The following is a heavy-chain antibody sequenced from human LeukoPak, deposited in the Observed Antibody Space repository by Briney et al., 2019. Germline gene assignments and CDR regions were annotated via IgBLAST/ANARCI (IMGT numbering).Heavy chain of an antibody. Sequence: GGSLRLSCAASGFTFSSYGMHWVRQAPGKGLEWVAVIWYDGSNKYYADSVKGRFTISRDNSKNTLYLQMNSLRAEDTAVYYCASQYQGDSGSYYYYYYGMDVWGQGTTVTVSS. CDR1: GFTFSSYG. CDR3: ASQYQGDSGSYYYYYYGMDV. V-gene: IGHV3-33*01. J-gene: IGHJ6*02. D-gene: IGHD3-10*01. CDR2: IWYDGSNK.